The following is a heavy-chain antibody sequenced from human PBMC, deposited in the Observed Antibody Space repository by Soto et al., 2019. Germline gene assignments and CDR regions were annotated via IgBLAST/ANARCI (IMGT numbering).Heavy chain of an antibody. Sequence: ASETLSLTCTVSGGSISSGGYYWSWIRQHPAKGLEWIWYIYYSGSTYYNPSLKSRVTISVDTSKNQFSLKLSSVTAADTAVYYCARGMGVATIPDFDYWGQGTLVTVSS. D-gene: IGHD5-12*01. CDR2: IYYSGST. CDR1: GGSISSGGYY. J-gene: IGHJ4*02. V-gene: IGHV4-31*03. CDR3: ARGMGVATIPDFDY.